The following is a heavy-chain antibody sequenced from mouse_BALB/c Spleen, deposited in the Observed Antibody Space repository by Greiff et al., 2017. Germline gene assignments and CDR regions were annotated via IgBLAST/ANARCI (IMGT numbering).Heavy chain of an antibody. D-gene: IGHD2-13*01. V-gene: IGHV3-8*02. Sequence: EVQLQESGPSLVKPSQSLSLSCSATGYSITSGYRNWIRQFPGNKLEYMGYISYSGSTYYNPSLKRRISITRDTTKNQYYLQLNSRTTEDTATYYVARSGERYAMDYWGQGTSVTVSA. J-gene: IGHJ4*01. CDR3: ARSGERYAMDY. CDR1: GYSITSGY. CDR2: ISYSGST.